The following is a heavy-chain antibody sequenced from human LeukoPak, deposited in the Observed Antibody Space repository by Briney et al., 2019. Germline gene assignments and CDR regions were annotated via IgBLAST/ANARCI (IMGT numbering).Heavy chain of an antibody. CDR2: TYYSGST. CDR1: GGSISSYY. Sequence: SETLSLTCTVSGGSISSYYWSWIRQPPGKGLEWIGYTYYSGSTNYNPSLKSRVTISVDTSKNQFSLKLSSVTAADTAVYYCARGTDSRDAFDIWGQGTMVTVSS. CDR3: ARGTDSRDAFDI. D-gene: IGHD3-22*01. V-gene: IGHV4-59*08. J-gene: IGHJ3*02.